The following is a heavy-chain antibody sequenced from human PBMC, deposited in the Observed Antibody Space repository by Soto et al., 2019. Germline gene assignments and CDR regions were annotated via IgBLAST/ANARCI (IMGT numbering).Heavy chain of an antibody. CDR2: IYYSGST. CDR3: ARPWGSGSSDNWFDP. V-gene: IGHV4-59*08. Sequence: SETLSLTCTVSGGSISSYYWSWIRQPPGKGLEWIGYIYYSGSTNYNPSLKSRVTISVDTSKNQFSLKLSSVTAADTAVYYCARPWGSGSSDNWFDPWGQGTLVTVSS. J-gene: IGHJ5*02. D-gene: IGHD3-10*01. CDR1: GGSISSYY.